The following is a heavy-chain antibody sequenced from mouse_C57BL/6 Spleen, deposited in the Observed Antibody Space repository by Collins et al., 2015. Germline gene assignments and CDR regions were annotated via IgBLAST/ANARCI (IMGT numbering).Heavy chain of an antibody. Sequence: QVQLQQPGAELVKPGASVKVSCKASGYTFTSYWMHWVKQRPGQGLEWIGRIHPSDSDTNYSQKFKGKATLTVDKSSSTAYMQLSSLTSEDSAVYYCAIIPYYYGSSYSYYYAMDYWGQGTSVTVSS. CDR2: IHPSDSDT. V-gene: IGHV1-74*01. J-gene: IGHJ4*01. D-gene: IGHD1-1*01. CDR3: AIIPYYYGSSYSYYYAMDY. CDR1: GYTFTSYW.